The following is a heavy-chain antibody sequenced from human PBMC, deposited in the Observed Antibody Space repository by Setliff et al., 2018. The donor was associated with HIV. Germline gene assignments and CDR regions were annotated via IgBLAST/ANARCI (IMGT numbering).Heavy chain of an antibody. CDR1: GYPFTSYG. J-gene: IGHJ3*02. CDR2: MNPNSGNT. V-gene: IGHV1-8*02. Sequence: ASVKVSCKASGYPFTSYGINWVRQATGQGLGWMGWMNPNSGNTGYAQKFQGRVTMTRNTSISTAYMELSSLRSEDTAVYYCARGSSYSSSWYVFGPQALNDAFDIWAQGTRVTVSS. CDR3: ARGSSYSSSWYVFGPQALNDAFDI. D-gene: IGHD6-13*01.